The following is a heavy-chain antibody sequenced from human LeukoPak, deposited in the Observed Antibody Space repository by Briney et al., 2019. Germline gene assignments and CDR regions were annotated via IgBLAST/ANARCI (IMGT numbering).Heavy chain of an antibody. CDR3: ARGGVDILTGYYNWDYFDY. Sequence: GGSLRLSCAASGFTFSDYYMSWIRQAPGKGLEWISYISGRGSIIYYADSVKGRFTISRDNAKNSLYLQMNSLRAEDTAVYFCARGGVDILTGYYNWDYFDYWGQGTLVTVSS. CDR1: GFTFSDYY. V-gene: IGHV3-11*01. J-gene: IGHJ4*02. CDR2: ISGRGSII. D-gene: IGHD3-9*01.